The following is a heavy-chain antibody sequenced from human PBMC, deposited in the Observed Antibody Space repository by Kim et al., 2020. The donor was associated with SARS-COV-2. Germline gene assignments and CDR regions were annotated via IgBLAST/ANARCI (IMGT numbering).Heavy chain of an antibody. V-gene: IGHV4-61*02. Sequence: GTTDHTPRPKGRVTISVDTSKNPFSLKLSSVTAADTAVYYCARGVVPAGAWGQGTLVTVSS. J-gene: IGHJ5*02. D-gene: IGHD2-2*01. CDR2: GTT. CDR3: ARGVVPAGA.